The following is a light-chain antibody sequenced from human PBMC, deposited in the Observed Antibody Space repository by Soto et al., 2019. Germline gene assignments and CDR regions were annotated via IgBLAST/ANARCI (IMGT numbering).Light chain of an antibody. CDR1: RSNLGNNA. J-gene: IGLJ3*02. CDR3: AAWDDSLNARGV. V-gene: IGLV1-44*01. Sequence: QSVLTQPPSASGTPGQRVTISCSGSRSNLGNNAVSWYQQLPGTAPKLLIYNNNQRPSGVPDRLSGSKYGTSASLAISGLQAEDEADYYCAAWDDSLNARGVFGGGTKLTVL. CDR2: NNN.